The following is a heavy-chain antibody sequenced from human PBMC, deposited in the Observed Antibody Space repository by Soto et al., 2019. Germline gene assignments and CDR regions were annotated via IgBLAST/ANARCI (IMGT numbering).Heavy chain of an antibody. V-gene: IGHV3-7*03. D-gene: IGHD1-26*01. CDR2: IKTDASEK. J-gene: IGHJ4*02. Sequence: GGSLRLSCEASGFTLGSYWMSWVRQAPGKGLEWLATIKTDASEKKYVDSVKGRFTMSRDNAKNSLYLQMDSLRAEDTAVYYCAKDLSQSGAANDYWGQGTLVTVSS. CDR3: AKDLSQSGAANDY. CDR1: GFTLGSYW.